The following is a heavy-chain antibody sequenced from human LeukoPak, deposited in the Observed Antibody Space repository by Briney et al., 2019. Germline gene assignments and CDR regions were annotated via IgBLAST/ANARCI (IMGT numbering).Heavy chain of an antibody. V-gene: IGHV3-20*04. CDR2: INWNGGST. CDR3: ARGRSDAFDI. J-gene: IGHJ3*02. CDR1: GFTFSDYY. Sequence: GGTLRLSCAGSGFTFSDYYMTWIRQAPGKGLEWVSGINWNGGSTGYADSVKGRFTICRDNAKNSLYLQMNSLRAEDTALYYCARGRSDAFDIWGQGTMVTVSS.